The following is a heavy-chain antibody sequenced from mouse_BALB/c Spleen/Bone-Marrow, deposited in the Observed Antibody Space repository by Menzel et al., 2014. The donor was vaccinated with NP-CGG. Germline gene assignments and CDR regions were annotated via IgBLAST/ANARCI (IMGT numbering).Heavy chain of an antibody. CDR3: ARQNYDYAWFAY. CDR1: GFTFNTYA. J-gene: IGHJ3*01. D-gene: IGHD2-4*01. CDR2: IRSKSNNYAT. V-gene: IGHV10-1*02. Sequence: EVQVVESGGGLVHPKGSLKLSCAASGFTFNTYAMNWVRQAPGKGLEWAARIRSKSNNYATYYADSVKDRFTISRDDSQSMLYLQKNNLKTEDPAMYYCARQNYDYAWFAYWGQGTLVTVSA.